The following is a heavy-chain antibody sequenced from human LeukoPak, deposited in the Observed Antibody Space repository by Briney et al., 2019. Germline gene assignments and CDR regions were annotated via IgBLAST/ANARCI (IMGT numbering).Heavy chain of an antibody. Sequence: RGSLRLSCAASGFTVSSNYMSWVRQAPGKGLEWVSAISGSGDSTFYADSVKGRFTISRDNSKNTLYLQMNSLRAEDTAVYYCARDKGSWYLGFGYWGQGTLVTVSS. D-gene: IGHD6-13*01. CDR1: GFTVSSNY. J-gene: IGHJ4*02. CDR3: ARDKGSWYLGFGY. V-gene: IGHV3-23*01. CDR2: ISGSGDST.